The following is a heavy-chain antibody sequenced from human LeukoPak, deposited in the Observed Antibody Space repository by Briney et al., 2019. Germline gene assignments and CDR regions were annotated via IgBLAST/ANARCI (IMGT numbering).Heavy chain of an antibody. J-gene: IGHJ4*02. CDR2: ISAYNGNT. D-gene: IGHD5-12*01. CDR3: AREGDGYNSC. CDR1: GYTFTGYY. V-gene: IGHV1-18*04. Sequence: ASVKASCKASGYTFTGYYMHWVRQAPGQGLEWMGWISAYNGNTNYAQKLQGRVTMTTDTSTSTAYMELRSLRSDDTAVYYCAREGDGYNSCWGQGTLVTVSS.